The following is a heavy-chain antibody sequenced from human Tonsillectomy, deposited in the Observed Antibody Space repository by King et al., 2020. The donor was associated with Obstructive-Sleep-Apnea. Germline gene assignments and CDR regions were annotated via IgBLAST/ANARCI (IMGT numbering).Heavy chain of an antibody. J-gene: IGHJ4*02. CDR3: ARDREIEVAGSSFDY. CDR1: GYSISSGYY. Sequence: QLQESGPGLVKPSETLSLTCTVSGYSISSGYYWGWIRQPPGKGREWIGSIYHSGSTYYNPSLKSRVTISVDTSKNQFSLKLRTVTAADTAVYYWARDREIEVAGSSFDYWGQGTLVTVSS. CDR2: IYHSGST. V-gene: IGHV4-38-2*02. D-gene: IGHD6-19*01.